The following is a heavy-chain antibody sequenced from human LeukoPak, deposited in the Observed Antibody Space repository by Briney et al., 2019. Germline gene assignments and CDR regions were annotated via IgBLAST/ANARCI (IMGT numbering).Heavy chain of an antibody. Sequence: GGSLRLSCAASGFTFSSYAMSWVRQAPGKGLEWVSAISGSGGSTYYADSVKGRFTISRDNSKNTLYLKMNSLRAEDTAVYYCAKDVVWGSYRYSDYWGQGTLVTVSS. CDR3: AKDVVWGSYRYSDY. CDR1: GFTFSSYA. V-gene: IGHV3-23*01. D-gene: IGHD3-16*02. J-gene: IGHJ4*02. CDR2: ISGSGGST.